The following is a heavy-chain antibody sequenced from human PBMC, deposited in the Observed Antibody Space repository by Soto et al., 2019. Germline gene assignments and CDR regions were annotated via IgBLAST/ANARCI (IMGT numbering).Heavy chain of an antibody. CDR1: GYTFSTDW. J-gene: IGHJ6*02. V-gene: IGHV5-51*01. D-gene: IGHD2-21*02. Sequence: GESLKISCQASGYTFSTDWIGWVRQKSGKGLEWMGIIYPGDSETRYSPSFQGQITMSVDESINTAYVQWSSLKASDTAIYFCARYESRKYGDYKYGMDVWGQGTTVTVSS. CDR2: IYPGDSET. CDR3: ARYESRKYGDYKYGMDV.